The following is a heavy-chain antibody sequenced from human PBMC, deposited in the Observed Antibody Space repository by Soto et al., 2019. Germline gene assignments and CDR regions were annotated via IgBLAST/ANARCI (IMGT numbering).Heavy chain of an antibody. D-gene: IGHD3-22*01. Sequence: GASVKVSCKASGCTFSSYAISWVRQAPGQGLEWMGGIIPIFGTANYAQKFQGRVTITADESTSTAYMELSRLRSEDTAVYYCARGYYYDSSGYYEYAFDIWGQGTMVTVSS. CDR3: ARGYYYDSSGYYEYAFDI. J-gene: IGHJ3*02. CDR2: IIPIFGTA. CDR1: GCTFSSYA. V-gene: IGHV1-69*13.